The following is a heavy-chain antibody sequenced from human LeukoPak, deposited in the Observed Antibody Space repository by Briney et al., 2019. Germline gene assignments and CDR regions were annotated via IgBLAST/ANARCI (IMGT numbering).Heavy chain of an antibody. J-gene: IGHJ4*02. CDR1: GGSISSSSYY. CDR3: ARLSVAGREAVDY. CDR2: IYYSGST. V-gene: IGHV4-39*01. D-gene: IGHD6-19*01. Sequence: SETLSLTCTVSGGSISSSSYYWGWIRQPPGKGLEWIGSIYYSGSTYYNPSLKGRVTISVDTSKNQSSLKLSSVTAADTAVYYCARLSVAGREAVDYWGQGTLVTVSS.